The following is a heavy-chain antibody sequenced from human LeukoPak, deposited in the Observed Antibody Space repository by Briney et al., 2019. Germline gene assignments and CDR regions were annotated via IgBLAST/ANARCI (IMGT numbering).Heavy chain of an antibody. J-gene: IGHJ3*02. V-gene: IGHV3-48*01. D-gene: IGHD5-18*01. CDR3: ARGYSYGYGAFDI. CDR2: ISSSSSTI. CDR1: GFTFSSYS. Sequence: GGSLRLSCAASGFTFSSYSMNWVRQAPGKGLEWVSYISSSSSTIYYADSVKGRFTISRDNAKNSLYLQMNSLRAEDTAVYYCARGYSYGYGAFDIWGQGTMVTVSS.